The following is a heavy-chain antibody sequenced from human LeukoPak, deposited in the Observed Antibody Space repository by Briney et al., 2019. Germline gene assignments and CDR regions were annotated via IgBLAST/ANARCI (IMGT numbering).Heavy chain of an antibody. CDR2: FDPEDAET. J-gene: IGHJ4*02. CDR3: ATAVFGATFDY. Sequence: ASVTVSFKFSVYTLTELSIHWVRQAPGKGGEGMGYFDPEDAETIYAQKFQGRVTMTEDTSTDTAYMDLSSLRSEDTAVYYCATAVFGATFDYWGQGTLVTVSS. CDR1: VYTLTELS. D-gene: IGHD3-10*02. V-gene: IGHV1-24*01.